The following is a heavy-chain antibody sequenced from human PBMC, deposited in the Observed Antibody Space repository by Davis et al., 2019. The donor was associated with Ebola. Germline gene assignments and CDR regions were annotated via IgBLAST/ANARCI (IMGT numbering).Heavy chain of an antibody. CDR3: ASGRYFDWLDFDY. V-gene: IGHV1-18*01. CDR1: GYTFTSYG. Sequence: AASVKVSCKASGYTFTSYGISWVRQAPGQGLEWMGWISAYNGNTNYAQKLQGRVTMTRDTSTSTVYMELSSLRSEDTAVYYCASGRYFDWLDFDYWGQGTLVTVSS. D-gene: IGHD3-9*01. CDR2: ISAYNGNT. J-gene: IGHJ4*02.